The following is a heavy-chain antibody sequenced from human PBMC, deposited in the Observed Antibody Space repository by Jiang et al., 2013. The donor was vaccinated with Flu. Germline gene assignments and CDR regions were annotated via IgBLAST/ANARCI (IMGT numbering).Heavy chain of an antibody. Sequence: GAEVKKPGESLRISCKGSGYSFTSYWISWVRQMPGKGLEWMGRIDPSDSYTNYSPSFQGHVTISADKSISTAYLQWSSLKASDTAMYYCARQSPNYYDSSGQDPFFDYWGQGTLITVSS. CDR3: ARQSPNYYDSSGQDPFFDY. J-gene: IGHJ4*02. CDR2: IDPSDSYT. V-gene: IGHV5-10-1*01. D-gene: IGHD3-22*01. CDR1: GYSFTSYW.